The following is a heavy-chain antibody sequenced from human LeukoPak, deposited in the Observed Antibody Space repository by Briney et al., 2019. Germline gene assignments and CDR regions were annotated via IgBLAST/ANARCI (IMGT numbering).Heavy chain of an antibody. D-gene: IGHD3-22*01. V-gene: IGHV3-23*01. J-gene: IGHJ5*02. CDR3: AKGSSGYFVDL. CDR1: GFIFSNYG. CDR2: ISNDGGGT. Sequence: GGSLRLSCAASGFIFSNYGLIWVRQAPGKGLEWVSAISNDGGGTNYADFVKGRFTISRDNSKNTLFLQMNSLRAEDTALYYCAKGSSGYFVDLWGQGTLVTVSS.